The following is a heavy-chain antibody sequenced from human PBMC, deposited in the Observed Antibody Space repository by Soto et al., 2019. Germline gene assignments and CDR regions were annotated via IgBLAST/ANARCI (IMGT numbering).Heavy chain of an antibody. V-gene: IGHV3-48*03. CDR1: GFTFSSYE. D-gene: IGHD1-1*01. Sequence: GGSLRLSCAASGFTFSSYEMNWVRQAPGKGLEWVSYISSSGSTIYYADSVKGRFTISRDNAKNSLYLQMNSLRAEDTAGYYCAREGVGATGTTGGMDVWGQGTTVTVSS. CDR2: ISSSGSTI. CDR3: AREGVGATGTTGGMDV. J-gene: IGHJ6*02.